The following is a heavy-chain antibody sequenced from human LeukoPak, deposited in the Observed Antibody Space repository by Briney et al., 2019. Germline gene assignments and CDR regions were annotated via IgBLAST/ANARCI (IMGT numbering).Heavy chain of an antibody. CDR2: VSGSGGNT. D-gene: IGHD1-26*01. V-gene: IGHV3-23*01. CDR3: AKAGSIRFDY. J-gene: IGHJ4*02. CDR1: GFTFSSYG. Sequence: GGSLRLSCAASGFTFSSYGMSWVRQAPGKGLEWVSGVSGSGGNTYYAGSVKGRFTISRDNSKNTLYLQMNSLRAEDTAVYYCAKAGSIRFDYWSQGTLVTVSS.